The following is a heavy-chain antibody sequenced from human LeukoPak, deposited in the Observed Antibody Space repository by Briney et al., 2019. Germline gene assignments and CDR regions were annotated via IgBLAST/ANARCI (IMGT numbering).Heavy chain of an antibody. CDR1: GGSISSYF. D-gene: IGHD1/OR15-1a*01. V-gene: IGHV4-59*01. CDR2: IYYSGSA. Sequence: SETLSLTCTVSGGSISSYFWSWIRQPPGKGLEWIGYIYYSGSANYNPSLMSRVTISVDTSKNQFSLKLSSLTAADTAVYYCARELEQLYDSWGQGTLVTVSS. CDR3: ARELEQLYDS. J-gene: IGHJ5*01.